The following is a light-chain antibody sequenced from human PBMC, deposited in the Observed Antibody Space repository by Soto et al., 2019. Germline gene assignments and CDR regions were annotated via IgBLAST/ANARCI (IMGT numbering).Light chain of an antibody. CDR1: QSVSSN. Sequence: EIVMTQSPATLSVSPGERATLSCRASQSVSSNLAWYQQKPGQAPRLLIYDVSNRASGIPARFSGSGSETDFTLTISSLEPEDFAVYYCQQRSDWPLTFGQGTRLEIK. CDR3: QQRSDWPLT. V-gene: IGKV3-11*01. J-gene: IGKJ5*01. CDR2: DVS.